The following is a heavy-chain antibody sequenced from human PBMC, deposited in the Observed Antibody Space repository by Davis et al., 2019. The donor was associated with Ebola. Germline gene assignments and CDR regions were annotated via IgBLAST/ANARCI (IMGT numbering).Heavy chain of an antibody. V-gene: IGHV3-30-3*01. Sequence: GGSLRLSCAASGFTFSSYAMHWVRQAPGKGLEWVAVISYDGSTKYYADSVKGRFTISRDNSKNTLYLQMNSLRAEDTAVYYCARRTRIAAAGTDYWGQGTLVTVSS. D-gene: IGHD6-13*01. J-gene: IGHJ4*02. CDR3: ARRTRIAAAGTDY. CDR1: GFTFSSYA. CDR2: ISYDGSTK.